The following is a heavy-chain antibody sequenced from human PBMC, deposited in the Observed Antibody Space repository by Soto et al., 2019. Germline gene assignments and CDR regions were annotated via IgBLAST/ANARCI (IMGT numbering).Heavy chain of an antibody. Sequence: SDTLSLTCAVPSDSISSSNWWSGVRQPPGKGLEWIGEIYHSGSTNYNPSLKSRVTISVDKSKNQFSLNLSSVTAADTAVYYCARTTVTTNYYYDYMDVWGKGTTVT. CDR1: SDSISSSNW. J-gene: IGHJ6*03. V-gene: IGHV4-4*02. CDR3: ARTTVTTNYYYDYMDV. CDR2: IYHSGST. D-gene: IGHD4-17*01.